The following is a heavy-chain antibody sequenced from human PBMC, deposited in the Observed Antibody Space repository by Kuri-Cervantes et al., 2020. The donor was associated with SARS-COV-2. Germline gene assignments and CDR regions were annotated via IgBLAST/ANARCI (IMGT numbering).Heavy chain of an antibody. CDR2: ISYDGSNK. CDR1: GFTFSSYG. J-gene: IGHJ6*02. V-gene: IGHV3-30*18. CDR3: AKDAVPAASNYYYYYGMDV. Sequence: GGSLRLSCAASGFTFSSYGMHWVRQAPGKGLEWVAVISYDGSNKYYADSVKGRFTISRDNSKNTLYLQMNSLRAEDTAVYYCAKDAVPAASNYYYYYGMDVWGQGTTVTVSS. D-gene: IGHD2-2*01.